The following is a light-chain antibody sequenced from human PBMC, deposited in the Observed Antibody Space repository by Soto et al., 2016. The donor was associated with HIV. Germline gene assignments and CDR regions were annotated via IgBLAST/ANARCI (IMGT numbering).Light chain of an antibody. CDR2: KAS. V-gene: IGKV1-5*03. CDR1: QSISTW. Sequence: DIQMTQSPSTLSASVGDRVTITCRASQSISTWLAWYQQKPGKAPKLLIYKASTLETGVPSRFSGSASGTEFTLTISSLQPDDFATYYCQQTDSFPFTFGPGTKVNV. CDR3: QQTDSFPFT. J-gene: IGKJ3*01.